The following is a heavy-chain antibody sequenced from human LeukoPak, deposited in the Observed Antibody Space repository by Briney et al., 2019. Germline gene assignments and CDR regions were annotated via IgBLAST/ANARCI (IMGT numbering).Heavy chain of an antibody. CDR3: VRDLSSSSTAFLQH. CDR2: ITPSGDGT. Sequence: GGSLRLSCAASGFTFSSPAMSWVRQAPGKGLEWVSSITPSGDGTYYAASVKGRFTISRDNAKNSLYLQMISLRAEDTAVYYCVRDLSSSSTAFLQHWGQGTLVTVSS. V-gene: IGHV3-21*01. J-gene: IGHJ1*01. D-gene: IGHD6-6*01. CDR1: GFTFSSPA.